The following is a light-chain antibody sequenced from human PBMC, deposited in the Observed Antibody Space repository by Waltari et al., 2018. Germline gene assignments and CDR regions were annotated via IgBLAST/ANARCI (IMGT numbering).Light chain of an antibody. J-gene: IGKJ1*01. V-gene: IGKV1-5*03. CDR1: QTIDRW. Sequence: DIQMTQSPSTLSASVGDRVIITCRASQTIDRWLAWYQHIPGKAPKLLISQASLLEIGVPSRFSGSGSATEFSLTITTLQPDDFATYYCQQYRTFPWTFGQGTTVDSK. CDR2: QAS. CDR3: QQYRTFPWT.